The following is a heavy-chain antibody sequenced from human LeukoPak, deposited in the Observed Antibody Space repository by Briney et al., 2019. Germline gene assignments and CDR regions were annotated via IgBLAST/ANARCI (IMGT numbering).Heavy chain of an antibody. D-gene: IGHD3-10*01. CDR3: ARAEVLLSYGHNEHCLDV. J-gene: IGHJ6*02. Sequence: DSIQGRFTISRDNAENSLYLQMNSLRAEDTAVYYCARAEVLLSYGHNEHCLDVWGQGTTVTVSS. V-gene: IGHV3-21*06.